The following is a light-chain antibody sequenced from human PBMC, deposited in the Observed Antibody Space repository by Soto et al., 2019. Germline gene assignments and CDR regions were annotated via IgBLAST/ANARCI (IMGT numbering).Light chain of an antibody. CDR3: SSYAGSNNLV. CDR1: TSDVGGYTY. V-gene: IGLV2-8*01. J-gene: IGLJ2*01. CDR2: DVS. Sequence: QSALTQPPSASGSPGQSVTISCTGTTSDVGGYTYVSWYQQHPGKAPKLMIYDVSTRPSGVPDRFSGSKSGNTASLTVSGRQAEDEADYYCSSYAGSNNLVFGGGTKLTVL.